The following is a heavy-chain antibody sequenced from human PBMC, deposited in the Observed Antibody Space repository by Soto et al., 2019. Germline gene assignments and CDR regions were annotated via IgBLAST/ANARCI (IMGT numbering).Heavy chain of an antibody. CDR2: IWYDGSNK. D-gene: IGHD3-3*01. Sequence: QVQLVESGGGVVQPGRSLRLSCAASGFTFSSYGMHWVRQAPGKGLEWVAVIWYDGSNKYYADSVKGRFTISRDNYKNTLYLQMNSLRAEDTAVYYCAGDFGIAGDVNHDCGMDVWGQGTTVTVSS. CDR1: GFTFSSYG. V-gene: IGHV3-33*01. CDR3: AGDFGIAGDVNHDCGMDV. J-gene: IGHJ6*02.